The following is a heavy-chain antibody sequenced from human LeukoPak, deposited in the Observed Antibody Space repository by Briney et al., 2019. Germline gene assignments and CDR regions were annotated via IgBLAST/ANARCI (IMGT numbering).Heavy chain of an antibody. CDR1: GGSISSSNYY. Sequence: SETLSLICTVSGGSISSSNYYWGSIRQPPGKGLEWIGTIYYSGSTYYNPSLKSRVIISVDTSKNQFSLKLSSVTAADTAVYYCARASITGSTRSQRYYYYGMDVWGQGTTVIVSS. CDR3: ARASITGSTRSQRYYYYGMDV. V-gene: IGHV4-39*01. CDR2: IYYSGST. J-gene: IGHJ6*02. D-gene: IGHD1-7*01.